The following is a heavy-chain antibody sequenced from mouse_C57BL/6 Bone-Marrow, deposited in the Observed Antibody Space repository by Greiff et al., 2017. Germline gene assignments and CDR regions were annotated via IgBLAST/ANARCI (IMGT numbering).Heavy chain of an antibody. V-gene: IGHV1-80*01. J-gene: IGHJ1*03. Sequence: VQLQQSGAELVKPGASVKISCKASGYAFRSYWMNWVKQRPGKGLEWIGQIYPGDGDTNYNGKFKGKATLTADKSSSTAYMQLSSLTSEDSAVYFCAAIYYGNWYFDVWGTGTTVTVSS. D-gene: IGHD2-1*01. CDR3: AAIYYGNWYFDV. CDR1: GYAFRSYW. CDR2: IYPGDGDT.